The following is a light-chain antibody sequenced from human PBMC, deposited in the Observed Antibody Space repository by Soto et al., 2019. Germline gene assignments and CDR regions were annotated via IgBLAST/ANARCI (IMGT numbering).Light chain of an antibody. J-gene: IGKJ5*01. CDR3: QQRANWPAT. V-gene: IGKV3-11*01. CDR2: DAS. Sequence: EIVLAQSPATLSLSPGERVTLTCRASQSVRSYLAWYQQKPGQAPRLLIYDASNRATGIPARFSGSGSGTDFTLTISSREPEDFAGYDCQQRANWPATCGQGTRLEIK. CDR1: QSVRSY.